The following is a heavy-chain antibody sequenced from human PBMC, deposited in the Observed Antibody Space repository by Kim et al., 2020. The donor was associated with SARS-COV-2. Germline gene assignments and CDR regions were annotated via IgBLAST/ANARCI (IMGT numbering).Heavy chain of an antibody. Sequence: KYYADSVKGRFTIPRDNAKNTLYLQMNSLRAGDTAVYYCATTVVTPGQDYWGQGTLVTVSS. J-gene: IGHJ4*02. V-gene: IGHV3-30*01. CDR3: ATTVVTPGQDY. D-gene: IGHD4-17*01. CDR2: K.